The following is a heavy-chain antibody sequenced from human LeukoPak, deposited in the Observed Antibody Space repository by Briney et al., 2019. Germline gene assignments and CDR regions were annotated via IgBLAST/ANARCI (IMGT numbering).Heavy chain of an antibody. V-gene: IGHV4-59*01. J-gene: IGHJ5*02. D-gene: IGHD6-6*01. Sequence: PSETLSLTCTVSGGSISSYYWSWIRQPPGKGLEWIGYIYYSGSTNYNPSLKSRVTISVDTSKNQFSLKLSSVTAADTAVYYCAIVELANWFDPWGQGTLVTVSS. CDR3: AIVELANWFDP. CDR2: IYYSGST. CDR1: GGSISSYY.